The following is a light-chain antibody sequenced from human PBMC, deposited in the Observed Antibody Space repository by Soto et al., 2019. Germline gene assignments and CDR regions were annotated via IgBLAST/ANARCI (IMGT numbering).Light chain of an antibody. Sequence: ETVLTQSPGTLSLSPGERATLSCRASQSVSSIYLAWYQQKPGQAPRLLIYGASSRATGIPDRFSGSGSGTDFTLTIGGLEPEDFAVYYCQQSLNPKTFGQGTKVEIK. V-gene: IGKV3-20*01. CDR3: QQSLNPKT. CDR1: QSVSSIY. J-gene: IGKJ1*01. CDR2: GAS.